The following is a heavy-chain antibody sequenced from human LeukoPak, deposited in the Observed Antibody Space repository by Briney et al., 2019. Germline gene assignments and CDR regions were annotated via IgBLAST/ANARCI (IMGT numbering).Heavy chain of an antibody. CDR2: IIPIFGTA. Sequence: SVKVSCKASGGTFSSYAISWVRQAPGQGLEWMGGIIPIFGTANYAQKFQGRVTITADESTSTAYMELSSLRSEDTAVYYCATSSVGVSQQLVPNWFDPWGQGTLVTVPS. D-gene: IGHD6-13*01. V-gene: IGHV1-69*01. CDR1: GGTFSSYA. J-gene: IGHJ5*02. CDR3: ATSSVGVSQQLVPNWFDP.